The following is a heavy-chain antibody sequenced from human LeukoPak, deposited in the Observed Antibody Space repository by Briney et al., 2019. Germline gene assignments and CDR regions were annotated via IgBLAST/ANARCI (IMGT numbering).Heavy chain of an antibody. CDR3: ARVPHYYFGYGYFDS. V-gene: IGHV4-34*01. CDR2: IDQSGTT. CDR1: GGSFSGYY. D-gene: IGHD3-10*01. Sequence: PSETLSLTCGVYGGSFSGYYWSWIRQPPGKGLEWIGEIDQSGTTNYNPSLKSRVSISVDTSKKQFSLTLTSMTAADTAVYYCARVPHYYFGYGYFDSWGQGTLVTVSS. J-gene: IGHJ4*02.